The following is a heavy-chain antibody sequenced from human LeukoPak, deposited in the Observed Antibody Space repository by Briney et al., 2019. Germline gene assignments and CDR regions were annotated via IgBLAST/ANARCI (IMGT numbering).Heavy chain of an antibody. V-gene: IGHV3-30*18. CDR2: ISYDGSNK. CDR1: GFTFSSYG. J-gene: IGHJ3*02. CDR3: AKDRLLTTVVPDAFDI. D-gene: IGHD4-23*01. Sequence: PGGSLGLSCAASGFTFSSYGMHWVRQAPGKGLEWVAVISYDGSNKYYADSVKGRFTISRDNSKNTLYLQMNSLRAEDTAVYYCAKDRLLTTVVPDAFDIWGQGTMVTVSS.